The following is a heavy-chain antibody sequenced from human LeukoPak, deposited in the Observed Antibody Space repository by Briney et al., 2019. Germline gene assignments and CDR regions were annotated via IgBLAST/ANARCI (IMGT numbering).Heavy chain of an antibody. Sequence: GASVKVSCKASGYTFTGYYMHWVRQAPGQGLGWMGWINPNSGGTNYAQKFQGRVTMTRDTSISTAYMELSRLRSDDTAVYYCARVTTPRRGGFDYWGQGTLVTVSS. CDR3: ARVTTPRRGGFDY. V-gene: IGHV1-2*02. CDR1: GYTFTGYY. CDR2: INPNSGGT. D-gene: IGHD3-22*01. J-gene: IGHJ4*02.